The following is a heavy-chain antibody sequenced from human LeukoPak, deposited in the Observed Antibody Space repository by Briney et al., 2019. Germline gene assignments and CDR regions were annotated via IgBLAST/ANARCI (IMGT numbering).Heavy chain of an antibody. D-gene: IGHD3-10*01. CDR2: ISSSSSYI. CDR1: GFTFSSYS. CDR3: ARAGLLWFGESDYYYGMDV. J-gene: IGHJ6*02. V-gene: IGHV3-21*01. Sequence: GGSLRLSCAASGFTFSSYSMNWVRQAPGKGLEWVSSISSSSSYIYYADSVKGRFTISRDNAKNSLYLQMNSLRAEDTAVYYCARAGLLWFGESDYYYGMDVWGQGTTVTVSS.